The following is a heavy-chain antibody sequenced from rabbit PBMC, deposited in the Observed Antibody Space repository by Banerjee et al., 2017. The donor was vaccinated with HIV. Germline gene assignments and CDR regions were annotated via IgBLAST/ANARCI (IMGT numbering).Heavy chain of an antibody. V-gene: IGHV1S7*01. Sequence: QLKESGGGLVQPGGSLKLSCKASGFDFSSYYMSWVRQAPGKGLEWIGYIDPVFGSTSYASWVNGRFTISSHNAQNTLYLQLNSLTAADTATYFCARYYTYGYAGYAYAYFNLWGQGTLVTVS. CDR1: GFDFSSYY. CDR2: IDPVFGST. J-gene: IGHJ4*01. CDR3: ARYYTYGYAGYAYAYFNL. D-gene: IGHD6-1*01.